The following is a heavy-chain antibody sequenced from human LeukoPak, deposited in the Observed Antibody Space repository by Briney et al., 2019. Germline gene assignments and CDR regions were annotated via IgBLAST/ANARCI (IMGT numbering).Heavy chain of an antibody. CDR2: IYGNGRDT. J-gene: IGHJ4*02. CDR1: GFTFQNYA. D-gene: IGHD5-12*01. CDR3: VSGNGVGDY. V-gene: IGHV3-43*02. Sequence: GGSLRLSCAPSGFTFQNYAMHWVRQPPGTGLEWVSLIYGNGRDTYYADSVKGRFTISRDNSKNSLYLQIDSLRIEDTAVYYCVSGNGVGDYWGQGTLVTVSS.